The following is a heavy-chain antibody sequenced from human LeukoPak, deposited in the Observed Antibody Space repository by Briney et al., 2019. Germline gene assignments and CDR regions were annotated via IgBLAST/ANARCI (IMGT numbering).Heavy chain of an antibody. CDR2: ISSSGSSI. V-gene: IGHV3-11*01. Sequence: GGSLRLSCAASGFIFSDYYMSWIRQAPGKGLEWVSYISSSGSSIYYADSVKGRFTISRDNAKNSLYLQMNSLRAEDTAVYYCARDGYCSGGSCYVDYWGQGTLVTVSS. CDR3: ARDGYCSGGSCYVDY. D-gene: IGHD2-15*01. CDR1: GFIFSDYY. J-gene: IGHJ4*02.